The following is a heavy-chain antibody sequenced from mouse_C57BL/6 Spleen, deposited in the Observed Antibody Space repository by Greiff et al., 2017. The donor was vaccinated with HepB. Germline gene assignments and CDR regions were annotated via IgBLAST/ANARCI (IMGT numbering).Heavy chain of an antibody. CDR3: ARDLYYYGSSYDY. Sequence: QVQLQQPGTELVKPGASVKLSCKASGYTFTSYWMHWVKQRPGQGLEWIGNINPSNGGTKYNEKCKSKATLTVDKSSSTAYMQLSSLTSEDSEVFYCARDLYYYGSSYDYWGQGTTLTVSS. J-gene: IGHJ2*01. CDR2: INPSNGGT. CDR1: GYTFTSYW. D-gene: IGHD1-1*01. V-gene: IGHV1-53*01.